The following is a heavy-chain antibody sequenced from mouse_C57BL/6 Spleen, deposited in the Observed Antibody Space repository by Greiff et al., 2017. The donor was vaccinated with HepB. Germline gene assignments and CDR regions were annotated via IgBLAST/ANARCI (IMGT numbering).Heavy chain of an antibody. J-gene: IGHJ4*01. CDR1: GFTFSSYG. Sequence: EVKLMESGGDLVKPGGSLKLSCAASGFTFSSYGMSWVRQTPDKRLEWVATISSGGSYTYYTDSVKGRFTISRDNAKNTLYLQMSSLKSEDTAMYYCAREKNYAMDYWGQGTSVTVSS. CDR3: AREKNYAMDY. V-gene: IGHV5-6*01. CDR2: ISSGGSYT.